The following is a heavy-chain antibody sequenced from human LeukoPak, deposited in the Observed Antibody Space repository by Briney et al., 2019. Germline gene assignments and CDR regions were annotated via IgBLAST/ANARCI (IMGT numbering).Heavy chain of an antibody. Sequence: GGSLRLSCAASGFTFSSYGMHWVRQAPGKGLEWVAVIWYGGSNKYYADSVKGRFTISRDNSKNTLYLQMNSLRAEDSAVYYCANNRFGYWGQGTLVTVSS. CDR1: GFTFSSYG. J-gene: IGHJ4*02. V-gene: IGHV3-33*08. D-gene: IGHD3-10*01. CDR2: IWYGGSNK. CDR3: ANNRFGY.